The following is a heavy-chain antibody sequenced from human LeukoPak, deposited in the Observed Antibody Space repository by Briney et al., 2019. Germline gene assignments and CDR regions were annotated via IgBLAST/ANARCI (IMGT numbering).Heavy chain of an antibody. J-gene: IGHJ4*02. Sequence: GASVKVSCKASGYTFTSFGITWVRQAPGQGLEWMGWITSYNNNTKYAQKFQGRVTMTTDTSTTTAYMELRSLKSDDTAVYYCARGVVTGNYWGQGTLATVSS. D-gene: IGHD3-16*01. V-gene: IGHV1-18*01. CDR1: GYTFTSFG. CDR2: ITSYNNNT. CDR3: ARGVVTGNY.